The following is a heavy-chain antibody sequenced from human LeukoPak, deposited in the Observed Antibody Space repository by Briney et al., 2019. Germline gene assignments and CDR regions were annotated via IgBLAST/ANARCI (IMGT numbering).Heavy chain of an antibody. D-gene: IGHD3-10*01. CDR3: AREGKITMVRGVIRYYYMDV. CDR1: GGSISSGSYY. CDR2: IFTSGST. Sequence: SQTLSLTCTVSGGSISSGSYYWSWIRQPAGKGLEWLGRIFTSGSTKYNPSLKSRVTISVDTSKNQFSLKLSSVTAADTAVYYCAREGKITMVRGVIRYYYMDVWGKGTTVTVSS. V-gene: IGHV4-61*02. J-gene: IGHJ6*03.